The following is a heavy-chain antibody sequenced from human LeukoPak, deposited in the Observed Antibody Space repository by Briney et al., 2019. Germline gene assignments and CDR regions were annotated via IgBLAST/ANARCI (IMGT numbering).Heavy chain of an antibody. CDR1: GFTFDDYA. CDR2: ISGSGGST. CDR3: AKERMDYYDSSGYEPLDY. D-gene: IGHD3-22*01. V-gene: IGHV3-23*01. J-gene: IGHJ4*02. Sequence: GGSLRLSCAASGFTFDDYAMHWVRQAPGKGLEWVSAISGSGGSTYYADSVKGRFTISRDNSKNTLYLQMNSLRAEDTAVYYCAKERMDYYDSSGYEPLDYWGQGTLVTVSS.